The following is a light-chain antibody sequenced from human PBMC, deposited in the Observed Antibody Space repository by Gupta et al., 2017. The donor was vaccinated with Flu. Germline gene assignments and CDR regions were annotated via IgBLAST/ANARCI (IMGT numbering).Light chain of an antibody. V-gene: IGLV2-14*01. CDR1: SSGIGGYDY. J-gene: IGLJ2*01. Sequence: NTCTGTSSGIGGYDYFSWYQQHPGKAPNLMLFEVSRRPAGSSDRFSGSRSGTTASLTTSGLLAEDEAFYYCSSYTNANTVVVFGGGTKLTVL. CDR3: SSYTNANTVVV. CDR2: EVS.